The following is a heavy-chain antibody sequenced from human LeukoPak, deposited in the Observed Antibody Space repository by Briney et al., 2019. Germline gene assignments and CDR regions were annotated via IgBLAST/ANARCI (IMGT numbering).Heavy chain of an antibody. Sequence: PGGSLRLSCAASGFTFNTYAMSWVRQAPGKGLEWVSSISNSGGTTYYADSVKGRFTVSRDNSKNTLYLQMDSLRAEDTAVYYCAKNLDGVATYFDYWGQGTLVTVSS. D-gene: IGHD5-12*01. V-gene: IGHV3-23*01. CDR2: ISNSGGTT. J-gene: IGHJ4*02. CDR1: GFTFNTYA. CDR3: AKNLDGVATYFDY.